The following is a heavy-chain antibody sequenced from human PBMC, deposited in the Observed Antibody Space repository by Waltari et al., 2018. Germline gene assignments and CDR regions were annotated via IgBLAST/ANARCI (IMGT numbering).Heavy chain of an antibody. CDR1: GYIFSNYE. CDR3: ARLYSTTSKDY. Sequence: EVRLAESGGGLVQPGGSLRLSCAASGYIFSNYEIKWVRQAPGKGLEGISYFSDRGTIIYYADSVNGRFTISRDNAKNSLYLQMNSLRAEDTAVYYCARLYSTTSKDYWGQGTLVTVSS. V-gene: IGHV3-48*03. J-gene: IGHJ4*01. D-gene: IGHD6-13*01. CDR2: FSDRGTII.